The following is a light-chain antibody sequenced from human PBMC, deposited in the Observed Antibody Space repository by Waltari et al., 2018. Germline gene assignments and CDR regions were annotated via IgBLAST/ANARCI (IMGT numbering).Light chain of an antibody. Sequence: DIQMTQSPSSLSASIGDRVSISCRASQGVDTFLNWYQQKPGKAPTLLIYSASSLQTGVPSRFSGSGSGTDFTLTISRLQPEDFATYYCQQGDSFPFTFGPGTKVNI. CDR3: QQGDSFPFT. J-gene: IGKJ3*01. CDR1: QGVDTF. CDR2: SAS. V-gene: IGKV1-39*01.